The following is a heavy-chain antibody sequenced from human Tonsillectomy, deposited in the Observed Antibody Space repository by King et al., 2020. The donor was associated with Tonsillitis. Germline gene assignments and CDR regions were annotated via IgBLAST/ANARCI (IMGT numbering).Heavy chain of an antibody. CDR3: ARMDVWSGYLGY. Sequence: VQLQESGPGLVKPSETLSLTCTVSGGSMSSYYWSWIRQSPGKELEWIGYIYYSGSTNYSPSLKSRVTISVDTSKNQFSLKLSSVTAADTAVYYCARMDVWSGYLGYWGQGTLVTVSS. J-gene: IGHJ4*02. CDR1: GGSMSSYY. CDR2: IYYSGST. D-gene: IGHD3-3*01. V-gene: IGHV4-59*01.